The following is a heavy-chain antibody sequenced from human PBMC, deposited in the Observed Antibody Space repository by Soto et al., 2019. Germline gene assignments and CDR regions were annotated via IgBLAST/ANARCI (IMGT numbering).Heavy chain of an antibody. V-gene: IGHV1-69*06. CDR3: ARCPYSSSSSLGWFDP. Sequence: QVQLVQSGAEVKKPGSSVEVSCKASGGTFSSYAISWVRQAPGQGLEWMGGIIPIFGTANYAQKFQGRVTITADKSTSTAYMELSSLRSEDTAVYYCARCPYSSSSSLGWFDPWGQGTLVTVSS. CDR2: IIPIFGTA. D-gene: IGHD6-6*01. J-gene: IGHJ5*02. CDR1: GGTFSSYA.